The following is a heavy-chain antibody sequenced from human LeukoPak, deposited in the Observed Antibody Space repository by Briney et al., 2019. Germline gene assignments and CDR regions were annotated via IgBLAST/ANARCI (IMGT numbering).Heavy chain of an antibody. CDR3: ARDGGSYYYYYMDV. D-gene: IGHD3-16*01. CDR1: GFTFSSYW. CDR2: IKQDGSEK. Sequence: GGSLRLSCAASGFTFSSYWMSWVRQAPGKGLEWVANIKQDGSEKYYVDSVKGRFTISRDNAKNSLYLQMNSLRAEDTAVYYCARDGGSYYYYYMDVWGKGTTVTVSS. V-gene: IGHV3-7*01. J-gene: IGHJ6*03.